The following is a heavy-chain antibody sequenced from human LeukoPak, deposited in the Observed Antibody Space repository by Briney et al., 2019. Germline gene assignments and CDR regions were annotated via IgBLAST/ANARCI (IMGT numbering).Heavy chain of an antibody. CDR3: ARESGIAAAGSRGGIDY. V-gene: IGHV4-4*07. CDR1: GGSISSYY. J-gene: IGHJ4*02. D-gene: IGHD6-13*01. Sequence: SETLSLTCTVSGGSISSYYWSWIRQPAGKGLEWIGRIYTSGSTNYNPSLKSRVTISVDTSKNQFSLKLSSVTAADTAVYYCARESGIAAAGSRGGIDYWGQGTLVTVSS. CDR2: IYTSGST.